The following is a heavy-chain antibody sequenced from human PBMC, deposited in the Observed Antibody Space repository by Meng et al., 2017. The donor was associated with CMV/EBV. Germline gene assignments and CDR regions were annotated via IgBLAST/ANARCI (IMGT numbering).Heavy chain of an antibody. CDR3: AKPTYCGGDCYWALFDY. Sequence: GESLKISCAASGFTFTSYGMSWVRQAPGKGLEWVSAISGSGGSTYYADSVKGRFTISRDNSKNTLYLQMNSLRAEDTAVYYCAKPTYCGGDCYWALFDYWGQGTLVTVSS. D-gene: IGHD2-21*01. CDR1: GFTFTSYG. CDR2: ISGSGGST. V-gene: IGHV3-23*01. J-gene: IGHJ4*02.